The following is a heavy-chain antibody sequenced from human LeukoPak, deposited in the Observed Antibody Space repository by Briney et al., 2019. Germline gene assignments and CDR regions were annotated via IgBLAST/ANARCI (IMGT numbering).Heavy chain of an antibody. D-gene: IGHD4-17*01. J-gene: IGHJ5*02. CDR1: GYSISTGYY. V-gene: IGHV4-4*07. CDR3: ARADNGDPDNWFDP. CDR2: IYTSGST. Sequence: SETLSLTCTVSGYSISTGYYWSWIRQPAGKGLEWIGRIYTSGSTNYNPSLKSRVTMSVDTSKNQFSLKLSSVTAADTAVYYCARADNGDPDNWFDPWGQGTLVTVSS.